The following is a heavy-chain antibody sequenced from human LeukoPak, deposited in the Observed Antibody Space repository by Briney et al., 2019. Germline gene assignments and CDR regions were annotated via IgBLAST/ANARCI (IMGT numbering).Heavy chain of an antibody. D-gene: IGHD3-22*01. CDR3: ARQDDSSGYNY. CDR1: GGSISSGGYY. J-gene: IGHJ4*02. CDR2: LFYSGNA. Sequence: PSETLSLTCTVSGGSISSGGYYWSWIRQHPGKGLEWIGSLFYSGNAYYNPSLKSRVTMSVDTSKNQFSLKLSSVTAADTAVYYCARQDDSSGYNYWGQGTLVTVSS. V-gene: IGHV4-39*01.